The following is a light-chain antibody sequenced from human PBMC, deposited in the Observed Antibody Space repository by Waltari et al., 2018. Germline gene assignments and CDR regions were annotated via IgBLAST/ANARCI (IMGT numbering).Light chain of an antibody. CDR1: QSISSSNY. Sequence: EIVLTQSPGTLSLSPGERATFSCRASQSISSSNYFAWYQQKPGQAPRLLIYGASSRATGIPDRFSGSGSGTDFTLTISRLEPEDFAVYYCQQYGSSITFGQGTRLEIK. J-gene: IGKJ5*01. CDR3: QQYGSSIT. CDR2: GAS. V-gene: IGKV3-20*01.